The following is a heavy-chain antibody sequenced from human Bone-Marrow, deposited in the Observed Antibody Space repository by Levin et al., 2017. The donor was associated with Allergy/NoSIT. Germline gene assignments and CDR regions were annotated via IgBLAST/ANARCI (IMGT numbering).Heavy chain of an antibody. D-gene: IGHD2-15*01. CDR1: GFTFGDFA. CDR2: IRSKAYGGTT. CDR3: TRAYCSGGRCYLGELDY. Sequence: HPGGSLRLSCTVSGFTFGDFAVNWFRQAAGKGLEWVGFIRSKAYGGTTEYAASVKGRFTISRDDSKSIAYLQMNSLKTEDTAVYYCTRAYCSGGRCYLGELDYWGQGTLVTVSS. J-gene: IGHJ4*02. V-gene: IGHV3-49*03.